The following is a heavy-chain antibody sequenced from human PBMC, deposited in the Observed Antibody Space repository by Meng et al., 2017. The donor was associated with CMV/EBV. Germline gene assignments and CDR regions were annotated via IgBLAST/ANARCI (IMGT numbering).Heavy chain of an antibody. CDR3: ARGIYCSSTSCYSDYFDY. J-gene: IGHJ4*02. CDR1: GGSISSYY. CDR2: IYYSGST. D-gene: IGHD2-2*01. Sequence: SETLSLTCTVSGGSISSYYWSWIRQPPGKGLEWIGYIYYSGSTNYNPSLKSRVTISVDTSKNQFSLKLSPVTAADTAVYYCARGIYCSSTSCYSDYFDYWGQGTLVTVSS. V-gene: IGHV4-59*01.